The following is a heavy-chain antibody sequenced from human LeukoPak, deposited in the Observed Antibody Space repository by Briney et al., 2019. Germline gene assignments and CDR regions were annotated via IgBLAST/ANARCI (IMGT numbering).Heavy chain of an antibody. Sequence: GGSLRLSCAASGFTFSSYWMLWVRQVPGKGLVWVSRINSDGSSTSYADSVKGRFTISRDNAKNTLYLQMNSLRAEDTAVYFCARDAFGVDKSPFWGQGTLVTVSS. J-gene: IGHJ4*02. D-gene: IGHD3-3*01. CDR2: INSDGSST. CDR3: ARDAFGVDKSPF. CDR1: GFTFSSYW. V-gene: IGHV3-74*01.